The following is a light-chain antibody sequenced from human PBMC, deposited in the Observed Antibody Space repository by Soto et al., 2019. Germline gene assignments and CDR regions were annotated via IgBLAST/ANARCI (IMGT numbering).Light chain of an antibody. V-gene: IGLV2-8*01. CDR2: EVT. CDR1: TSDIGAYNY. J-gene: IGLJ1*01. Sequence: VLTQPPSASWSPGQSVTISCTGTTSDIGAYNYVSWYQQRPGKAPKLIIYEVTRRPSGVPDRIFGSKSYTTASLTVSGLQAEDEADYYCSSFAGTNSFVFGTGTKVTVL. CDR3: SSFAGTNSFV.